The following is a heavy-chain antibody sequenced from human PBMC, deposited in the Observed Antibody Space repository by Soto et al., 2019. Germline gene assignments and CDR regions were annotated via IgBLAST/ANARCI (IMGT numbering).Heavy chain of an antibody. V-gene: IGHV3-23*01. J-gene: IGHJ6*04. CDR1: GFTFSSYA. D-gene: IGHD3-10*01. Sequence: GGSLRLSCAASGFTFSSYAMSWVRQAPGKGLEWVSAISGSGGSTYYADSVKGRFTISRDNSKNTLYLQMNSLKTEDTAVYYCASWVVLVGSLTGLLWFGSVTYYYHFLIDFWGRGSSDTGSS. CDR3: ASWVVLVGSLTGLLWFGSVTYYYHFLIDF. CDR2: ISGSGGST.